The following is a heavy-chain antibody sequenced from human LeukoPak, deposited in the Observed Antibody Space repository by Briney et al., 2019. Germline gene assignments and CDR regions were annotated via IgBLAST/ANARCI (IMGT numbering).Heavy chain of an antibody. J-gene: IGHJ3*02. CDR1: GFTFSSYA. CDR3: AKGGPYCSGGSCYPDHKDAFDI. Sequence: GGSLRLSCAASGFTFSSYAMSWVRQAPGKGLEWVSAISGSGGSTYYADSVKGRFTISRDNSKNTLYLQMNSLRAEDTAVYYCAKGGPYCSGGSCYPDHKDAFDIWAKGQWSPSLQ. D-gene: IGHD2-15*01. CDR2: ISGSGGST. V-gene: IGHV3-23*01.